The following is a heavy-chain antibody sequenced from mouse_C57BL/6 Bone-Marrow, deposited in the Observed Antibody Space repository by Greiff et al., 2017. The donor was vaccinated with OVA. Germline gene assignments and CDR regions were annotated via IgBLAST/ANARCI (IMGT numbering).Heavy chain of an antibody. V-gene: IGHV1-64*01. Sequence: QVQLQQSGAELVKPGASVKLSCKASGYTFTSYWMHWVKQRPGPGLEWIGMIHPNSGSTNYNEKFKSKATLTVDKSSSTAYMQLSSLTYEDAAVYYCASMDLSNYLCYYAVDYWGQGTSVTVSA. J-gene: IGHJ4*01. CDR1: GYTFTSYW. CDR3: ASMDLSNYLCYYAVDY. CDR2: IHPNSGST. D-gene: IGHD1-1*01.